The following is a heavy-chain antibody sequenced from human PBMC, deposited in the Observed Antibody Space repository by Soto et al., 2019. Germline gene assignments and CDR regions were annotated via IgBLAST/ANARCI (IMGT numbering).Heavy chain of an antibody. V-gene: IGHV3-23*01. CDR2: VGTGGTA. CDR1: GFTFSSYA. D-gene: IGHD6-13*01. Sequence: EVQLLESGGGLVQTGGSLRLSCAASGFTFSSYAMSWVRQAPGKGLEWVSAVGTGGTAYYADSVKGRFTISRDNSINTLYLQMNSLSAEDTAVYYCVPDKPAAGTRYFQHWGQGTLVTVSS. CDR3: VPDKPAAGTRYFQH. J-gene: IGHJ1*01.